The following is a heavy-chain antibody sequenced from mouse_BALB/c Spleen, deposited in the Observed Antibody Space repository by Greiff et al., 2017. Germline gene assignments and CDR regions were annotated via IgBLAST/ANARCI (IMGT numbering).Heavy chain of an antibody. CDR3: TRGGDYDGNYFDY. D-gene: IGHD2-4*01. CDR1: GYTFTSYY. V-gene: IGHV1S81*02. CDR2: INPSNGGT. J-gene: IGHJ2*01. Sequence: QVQLQQSGAELVKPGASVKLSCKASGYTFTSYYMYWVKQRPGQGLEWIGEINPSNGGTNFNEKFKSKATLTVDKSSSTAYMQLSSLTSEDSAVYYCTRGGDYDGNYFDYWGQGTTLTVSS.